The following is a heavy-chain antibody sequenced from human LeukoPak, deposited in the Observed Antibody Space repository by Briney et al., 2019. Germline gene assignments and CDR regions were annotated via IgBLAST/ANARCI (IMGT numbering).Heavy chain of an antibody. J-gene: IGHJ4*02. V-gene: IGHV3-30*02. CDR3: AKDLAYSGYGAFINY. Sequence: PGGSLRLSCAASGFTFSSYGMHWVRQAPGKGPEWVAFIRYDGSNKYYADSVKGRFTISRDNSKNTLYLQMNSLRAEDTAIYYCAKDLAYSGYGAFINYWGQGTLVTVSS. CDR2: IRYDGSNK. CDR1: GFTFSSYG. D-gene: IGHD5-12*01.